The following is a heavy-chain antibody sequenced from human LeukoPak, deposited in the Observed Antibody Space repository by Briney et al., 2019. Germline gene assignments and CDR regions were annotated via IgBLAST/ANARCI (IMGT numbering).Heavy chain of an antibody. J-gene: IGHJ4*02. CDR2: VYYTGTT. V-gene: IGHV4-39*01. D-gene: IGHD2-2*01. CDR3: ARRAVVAAAVSYFDY. CDR1: GGPISNRTCY. Sequence: PSETLSLTCSVSGGPISNRTCYWGRIRQPPGKGLEWIGGVYYTGTTYYSPSLNSRVTVSIDTSNKQFSLRLTSVTAADTAVYYCARRAVVAAAVSYFDYWGQGILVTVSS.